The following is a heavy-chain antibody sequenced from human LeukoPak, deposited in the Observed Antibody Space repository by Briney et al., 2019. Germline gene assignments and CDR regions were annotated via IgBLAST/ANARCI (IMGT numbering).Heavy chain of an antibody. CDR1: GFTFSSYA. D-gene: IGHD3-10*01. CDR3: ARDSYGSGSYYGNWFDP. CDR2: ISYDGSNK. Sequence: GGSLRLSCAASGFTFSSYAMHWVRQAPGKGLEWVAVISYDGSNKYYADSVKGRFTISRDNSKNTLYLQMNSLRAEGTAVYYCARDSYGSGSYYGNWFDPWGQGTLVTVSS. J-gene: IGHJ5*02. V-gene: IGHV3-30-3*01.